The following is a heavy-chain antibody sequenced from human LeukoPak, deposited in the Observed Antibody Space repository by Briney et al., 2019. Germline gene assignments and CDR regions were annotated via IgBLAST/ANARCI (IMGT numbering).Heavy chain of an antibody. J-gene: IGHJ4*02. Sequence: GGSLRLSCAASGFTFSSHWMHWVRQAPGKGLVWVSVIYSGGSTYYADSVKGRFTISRDNSKNTLYLQMNSLRAEDTAVYYCARESYDSSGYHFDYWGQGTLVTVSS. V-gene: IGHV3-53*01. CDR2: IYSGGST. D-gene: IGHD3-22*01. CDR1: GFTFSSHW. CDR3: ARESYDSSGYHFDY.